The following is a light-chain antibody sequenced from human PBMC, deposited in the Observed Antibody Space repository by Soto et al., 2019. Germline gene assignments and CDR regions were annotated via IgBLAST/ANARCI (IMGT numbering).Light chain of an antibody. CDR3: QHYGSSPRT. V-gene: IGKV3-20*01. CDR1: QSVSSY. Sequence: EIVLTQSPGTLSLSPWERATLSCRASQSVSSYLAWYQQKPGQAPRLLIYGTSSRATGIPDRFSGSGSGTDFTLTISRLEPEDFALYYCQHYGSSPRTFGQGTKVDIK. CDR2: GTS. J-gene: IGKJ1*01.